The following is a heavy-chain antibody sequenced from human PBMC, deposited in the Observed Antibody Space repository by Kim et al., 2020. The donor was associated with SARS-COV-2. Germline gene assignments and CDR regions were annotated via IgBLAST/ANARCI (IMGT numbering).Heavy chain of an antibody. D-gene: IGHD2-2*01. V-gene: IGHV4-39*01. J-gene: IGHJ4*02. Sequence: HYTPPLNSRVPISIDTSKNQFSLKLSAVTAADTAVYYCARSEVGYFDYWGQGTLVTVSS. CDR3: ARSEVGYFDY.